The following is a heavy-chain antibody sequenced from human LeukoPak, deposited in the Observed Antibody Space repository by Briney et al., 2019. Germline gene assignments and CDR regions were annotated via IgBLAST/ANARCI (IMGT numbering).Heavy chain of an antibody. V-gene: IGHV4-39*01. Sequence: SQTLSLTCTVSGGSITSGGYYCSWLRQPPGKGLEWIGSIYYSGNTYYNPSLKSRVTISVDTSKNQFSLKLSSVTAADTAVYYCARHGNIVVVVIARGFDPWGQGTLVTVSS. CDR3: ARHGNIVVVVIARGFDP. D-gene: IGHD2-15*01. J-gene: IGHJ5*02. CDR2: IYYSGNT. CDR1: GGSITSGGYY.